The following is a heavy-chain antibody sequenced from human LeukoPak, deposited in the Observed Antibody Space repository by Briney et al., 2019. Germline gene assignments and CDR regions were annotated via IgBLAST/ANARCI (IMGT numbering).Heavy chain of an antibody. CDR2: INPNSGGT. CDR1: GYTFTGYY. V-gene: IGHV1-2*02. CDR3: ARDTGITIFGVVTREYNWFDP. J-gene: IGHJ5*02. D-gene: IGHD3-3*01. Sequence: GASVKVSCKASGYTFTGYYMHWVRQAHGQGLEWMGWINPNSGGTNYAQKFQGRVTMTRDTSISTAYMELSRLRSDDTAVYYCARDTGITIFGVVTREYNWFDPWGQGTLVTVSS.